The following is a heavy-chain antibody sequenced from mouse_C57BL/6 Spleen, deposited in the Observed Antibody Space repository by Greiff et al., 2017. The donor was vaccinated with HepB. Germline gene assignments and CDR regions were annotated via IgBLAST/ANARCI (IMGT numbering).Heavy chain of an antibody. CDR1: GYSFTNYL. CDR2: INPGSGGT. Sequence: QVQLQQSGAELVRPGTSVKVSCKASGYSFTNYLIEWVKQRPGQGLEWIGVINPGSGGTNYNEKFKGKATLTADKSSSTAYMQLSSLTSEDSAVYFCARSMADYAWFAYWGQGTLVTVSA. J-gene: IGHJ3*01. D-gene: IGHD2-4*01. V-gene: IGHV1-54*01. CDR3: ARSMADYAWFAY.